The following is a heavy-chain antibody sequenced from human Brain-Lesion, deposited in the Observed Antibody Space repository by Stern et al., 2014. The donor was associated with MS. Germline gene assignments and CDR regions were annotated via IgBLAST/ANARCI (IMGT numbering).Heavy chain of an antibody. D-gene: IGHD4-17*01. CDR2: INKDGSEK. CDR3: ARKTTAKN. V-gene: IGHV3-7*01. CDR1: GFTFGHYW. J-gene: IGHJ4*02. Sequence: EVPLVQSGGGLVQPGGSLGLSCAGSGFTFGHYWMTWVRQAPGKGLEWVASINKDGSEKYYVDSLKGRFTISRDNAKNSLYLQMTSLRADDTAVYYCARKTTAKNWGQGTLVTVSS.